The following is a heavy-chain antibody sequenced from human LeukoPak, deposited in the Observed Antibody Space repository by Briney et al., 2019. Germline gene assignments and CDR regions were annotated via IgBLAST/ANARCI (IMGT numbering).Heavy chain of an antibody. CDR1: GGSVSSSLYY. CDR3: ARQGHYGELVDY. V-gene: IGHV4-39*01. J-gene: IGHJ4*02. D-gene: IGHD4-17*01. Sequence: SETLSLTCTVSGGSVSSSLYYWGWVRQPPGKRLAWVGSIYPGGNTRYNALFRSRLSLSIDTAKNQFSLRLTSVTAADTAVYYCARQGHYGELVDYWGQGTLVTVSS. CDR2: IYPGGNT.